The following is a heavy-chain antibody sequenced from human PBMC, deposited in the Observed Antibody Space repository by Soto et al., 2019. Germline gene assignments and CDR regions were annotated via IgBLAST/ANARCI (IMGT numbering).Heavy chain of an antibody. CDR3: ANIRNVVYAHNAY. CDR1: GFTFSSYA. CDR2: LSGGGVST. J-gene: IGHJ4*02. D-gene: IGHD2-8*02. Sequence: PGGSLRLSCAASGFTFSSYAMSWVRQAPGKGLEWVSGLSGGGVSTYYADSVKGRFTISRDNSKNTLYLQMNSLRAEDTAVYYCANIRNVVYAHNAYWGQGALVTVSS. V-gene: IGHV3-23*01.